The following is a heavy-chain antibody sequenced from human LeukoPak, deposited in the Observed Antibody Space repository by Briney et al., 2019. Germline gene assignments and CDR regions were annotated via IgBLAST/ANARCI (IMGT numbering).Heavy chain of an antibody. CDR2: IKSKIDGGTT. CDR3: TTRRDSSRAFDI. V-gene: IGHV3-15*01. D-gene: IGHD3-22*01. CDR1: GFTFSSYG. J-gene: IGHJ3*02. Sequence: GGSLRLSCAASGFTFSSYGMHWVRQAPGKGLEWVGRIKSKIDGGTTDYAAPVKDRFTISRDDSKNTLYLQMNSLKTEDTAVYYCTTRRDSSRAFDIWGQGTMVTVS.